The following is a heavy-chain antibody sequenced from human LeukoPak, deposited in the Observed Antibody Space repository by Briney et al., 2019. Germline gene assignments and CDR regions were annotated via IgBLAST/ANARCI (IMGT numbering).Heavy chain of an antibody. CDR2: IYSGGST. V-gene: IGHV3-53*01. Sequence: GGSLRLSCAASGFTFSSNYMSWVRQAPGKGLEWVSIIYSGGSTFYADSVKGRFTISRDNSKNTLYLQMNSLRAEDTAVYYCARIVGVADGAFDIWGQGTMVTVSS. CDR3: ARIVGVADGAFDI. CDR1: GFTFSSNY. D-gene: IGHD2-15*01. J-gene: IGHJ3*02.